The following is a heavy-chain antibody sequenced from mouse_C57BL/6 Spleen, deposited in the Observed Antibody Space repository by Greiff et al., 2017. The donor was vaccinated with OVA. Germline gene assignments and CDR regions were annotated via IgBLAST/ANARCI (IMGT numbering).Heavy chain of an antibody. Sequence: EVQLQESGGGLVQPGGSLSLSCAASGFTFTDYYMSWVRQPPGKALEWLGFIRNKANGYSTEYSASVKGRFTISRDNSQSILYLQMNALRAEDSATYYCARSRGLFDYWGQGTTLTVSS. V-gene: IGHV7-3*01. J-gene: IGHJ2*01. CDR3: ARSRGLFDY. CDR2: IRNKANGYST. CDR1: GFTFTDYY.